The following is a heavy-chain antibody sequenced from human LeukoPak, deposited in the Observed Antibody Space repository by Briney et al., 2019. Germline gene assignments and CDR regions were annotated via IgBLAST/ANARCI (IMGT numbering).Heavy chain of an antibody. Sequence: GASVKVSCKASGYTFTDYWMQWVRQAAGQGREWMGWINPNSGGKNYAQKFQGRVTMSTDTAISTAYMELSGLTSDDTAVYFCARPHYYGSGDYYMVYYDYWGQGTLVTVSS. CDR1: GYTFTDYW. V-gene: IGHV1-2*02. CDR3: ARPHYYGSGDYYMVYYDY. CDR2: INPNSGGK. D-gene: IGHD3-10*01. J-gene: IGHJ4*02.